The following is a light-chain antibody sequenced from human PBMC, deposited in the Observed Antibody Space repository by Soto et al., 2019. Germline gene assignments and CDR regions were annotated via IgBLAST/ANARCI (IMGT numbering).Light chain of an antibody. CDR1: QGFDNY. Sequence: IQMTQSPSSLSASVGDRVTITCRASQGFDNYLAWYQQKPGKAPKLLIYAASTLQSGVPSRFSGSGSGTDFTLTISCLQSEDFATYYCQQYYSYLALTFGGGTKVDIK. V-gene: IGKV1-8*01. CDR2: AAS. J-gene: IGKJ4*01. CDR3: QQYYSYLALT.